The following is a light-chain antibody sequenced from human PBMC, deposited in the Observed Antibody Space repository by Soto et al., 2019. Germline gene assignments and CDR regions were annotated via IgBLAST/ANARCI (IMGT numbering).Light chain of an antibody. CDR2: AVS. Sequence: QSVLTQPASVSGTPGQSITISCTGTSSDVGGYNYVSWYQQHPGKAPKLMIYAVSNRPSGVSNRFSGSKSGNTASLTISGLQAEDEADYFCSSFRSRSTLGVVFGGRTKVTVL. CDR3: SSFRSRSTLGVV. CDR1: SSDVGGYNY. V-gene: IGLV2-14*01. J-gene: IGLJ2*01.